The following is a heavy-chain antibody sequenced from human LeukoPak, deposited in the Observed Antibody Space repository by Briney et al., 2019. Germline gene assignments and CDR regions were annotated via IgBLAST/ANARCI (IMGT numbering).Heavy chain of an antibody. D-gene: IGHD3-22*01. V-gene: IGHV3-30-3*01. CDR2: ISYDGSNK. Sequence: GGSLRLSCAASGFTFSSYAMHWVRQAPGKGLEWVAVISYDGSNKYFADSVKGRFTISRDNSKNTLYLQMNSLRAEDTAVYYCARGLDVYWGQGTLVTVSS. CDR3: ARGLDVY. CDR1: GFTFSSYA. J-gene: IGHJ4*02.